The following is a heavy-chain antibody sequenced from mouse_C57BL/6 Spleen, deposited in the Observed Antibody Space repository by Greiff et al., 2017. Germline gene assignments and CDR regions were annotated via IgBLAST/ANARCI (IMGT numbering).Heavy chain of an antibody. CDR1: GYTFTSYG. J-gene: IGHJ3*01. CDR3: ASSTVVEGWLAY. CDR2: IYPRSGNT. V-gene: IGHV1-81*01. Sequence: QVQLKQSGAELARPGASVKLSCKASGYTFTSYGISWVKQRTGQGLEWIGEIYPRSGNTYYNEKFKGKATLTADKSSSTAYMELRSLTSEDSAVXCCASSTVVEGWLAYWGQGTLVTVSA. D-gene: IGHD1-1*01.